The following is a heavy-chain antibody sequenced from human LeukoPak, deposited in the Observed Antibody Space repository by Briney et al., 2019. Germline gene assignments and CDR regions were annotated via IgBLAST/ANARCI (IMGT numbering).Heavy chain of an antibody. CDR3: AKARHTYSSGTSNYYYYYMDV. CDR1: GLILSTNY. J-gene: IGHJ6*03. D-gene: IGHD6-19*01. Sequence: GGSLRLSCAASGLILSTNYMTWVRPAPGKGLEWVFVVYAGGTTYYADSVKGGFTISRDNSKNTVYLQMNRLRAEDTAVYYCAKARHTYSSGTSNYYYYYMDVWGEGTTVTVSS. CDR2: VYAGGTT. V-gene: IGHV3-53*01.